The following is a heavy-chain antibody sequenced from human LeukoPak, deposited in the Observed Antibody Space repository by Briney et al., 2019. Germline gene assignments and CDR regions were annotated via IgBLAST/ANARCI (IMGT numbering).Heavy chain of an antibody. Sequence: PGGSLRLSCVVSGFTFSSYAMSWVRQAPGKGLEWVSAISGSGVSAYYADSVKGRFTISRDNSKNTMYLQMNSLRAEDTALYYCASSLTGTTPRGDWGQGTLVTVSS. CDR3: ASSLTGTTPRGD. J-gene: IGHJ4*02. D-gene: IGHD1-7*01. CDR1: GFTFSSYA. V-gene: IGHV3-23*01. CDR2: ISGSGVSA.